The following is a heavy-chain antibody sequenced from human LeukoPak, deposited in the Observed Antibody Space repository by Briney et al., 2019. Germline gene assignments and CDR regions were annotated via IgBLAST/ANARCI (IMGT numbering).Heavy chain of an antibody. CDR3: ARVRRYSQYESSGYYADS. Sequence: GGSLRLSCVGSGFTFNSYGMHWVRQAPGKGLQWVAAITYDGCTRYHADSVKGRFTISRDNSKDTLYLQMNSLKIEDTATYYCARVRRYSQYESSGYYADSWGQGTLVTVSS. J-gene: IGHJ5*01. D-gene: IGHD3-22*01. V-gene: IGHV3-30*03. CDR2: ITYDGCTR. CDR1: GFTFNSYG.